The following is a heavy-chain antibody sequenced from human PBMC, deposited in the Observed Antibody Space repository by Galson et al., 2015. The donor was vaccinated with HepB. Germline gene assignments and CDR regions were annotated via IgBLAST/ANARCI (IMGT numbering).Heavy chain of an antibody. CDR3: ARDRTGTSGRRSTYFDY. J-gene: IGHJ4*02. V-gene: IGHV3-30-3*01. CDR1: GFTFSSYT. D-gene: IGHD3/OR15-3a*01. CDR2: ISYDGSSQ. Sequence: SLRLSCAGSGFTFSSYTLYWVRQAPGKGLEWVAVISYDGSSQLYVESVKGRFTISRDNSKNTLYLQMNSLRADDTAVYYCARDRTGTSGRRSTYFDYWGQGTLVTVSS.